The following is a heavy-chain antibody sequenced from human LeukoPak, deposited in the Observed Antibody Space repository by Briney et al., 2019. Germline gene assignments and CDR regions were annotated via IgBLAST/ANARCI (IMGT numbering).Heavy chain of an antibody. CDR1: GGSISSSSW. CDR3: ATGIAAADSFDY. CDR2: IYHSGST. J-gene: IGHJ4*02. Sequence: SETLSLTCAVSGGSISSSSWWSWVRQPPGKGLEWIGEIYHSGSTNYNPSLKSRVTISVDKSKNQFSLKLSSVTAADTAVYYCATGIAAADSFDYWGQGTLVTVSS. D-gene: IGHD6-13*01. V-gene: IGHV4-4*02.